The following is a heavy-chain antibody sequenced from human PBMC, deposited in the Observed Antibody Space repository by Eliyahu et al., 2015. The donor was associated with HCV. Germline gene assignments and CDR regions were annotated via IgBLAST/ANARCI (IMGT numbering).Heavy chain of an antibody. V-gene: IGHV4-39*01. Sequence: QLQLQESGPGLVKPSETLSLTCTVSGGSISSSSSFWGWIRQAPGKGLEWIGTIYYSGNTYYNPSLKSRVTISVDTSKNQFSLRLSSVTAADTAVYYCARHENIIVVVAARGFDPWGQGTLVTVSS. CDR1: GGSISSSSSF. CDR2: IYYSGNT. D-gene: IGHD2-15*01. J-gene: IGHJ5*02. CDR3: ARHENIIVVVAARGFDP.